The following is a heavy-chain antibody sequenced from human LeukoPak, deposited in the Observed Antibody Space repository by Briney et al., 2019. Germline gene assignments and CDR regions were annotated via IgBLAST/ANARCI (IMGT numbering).Heavy chain of an antibody. V-gene: IGHV4-59*01. D-gene: IGHD6-13*01. CDR3: ARTYSSMGTMEFDP. Sequence: PSETLSLTCTVSGGSISSYYWIWIRHPPGKGLEGIAYIYYSGSTNYNPSLKSRVTISVDTSKNQFSLKLSSVTAADTAVYYCARTYSSMGTMEFDPWGQGTLVTVSS. J-gene: IGHJ5*02. CDR1: GGSISSYY. CDR2: IYYSGST.